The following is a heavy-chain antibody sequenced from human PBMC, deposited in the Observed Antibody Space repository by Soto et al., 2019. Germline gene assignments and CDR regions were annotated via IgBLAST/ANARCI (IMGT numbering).Heavy chain of an antibody. D-gene: IGHD3-22*01. V-gene: IGHV1-69*13. CDR2: IIPIFGTA. CDR3: ARDKYYYDSSGYYYLEYYYYYAMDV. J-gene: IGHJ6*02. CDR1: GGTXTSYA. Sequence: SXKVSFLASGGTXTSYAIGLVRQAPGQGLEWIGGIIPIFGTANYEQKFQVRVTITADESKSKAYMELSSLRSEDTAVYYCARDKYYYDSSGYYYLEYYYYYAMDVWGQGTTGTVSS.